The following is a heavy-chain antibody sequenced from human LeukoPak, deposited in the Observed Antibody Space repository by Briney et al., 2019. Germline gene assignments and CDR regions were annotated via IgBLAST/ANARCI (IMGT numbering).Heavy chain of an antibody. CDR2: IYYSGGT. D-gene: IGHD2-15*01. CDR3: ARDRYCRDSDCSTPSYGMDV. J-gene: IGHJ6*02. V-gene: IGHV4-31*03. CDR1: GDSINNGAYF. Sequence: SSETLSLTCTVSGDSINNGAYFWSWIRQHPGKGLEWIGYIYYSGGTYYNPSLKSRVTISVDRSANQFSLKLGSVTAADTAVYYCARDRYCRDSDCSTPSYGMDVWGQGTRSASP.